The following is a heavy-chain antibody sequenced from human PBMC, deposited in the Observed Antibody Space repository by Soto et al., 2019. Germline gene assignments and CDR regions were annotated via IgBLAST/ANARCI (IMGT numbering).Heavy chain of an antibody. V-gene: IGHV4-59*08. CDR2: IYYSGST. J-gene: IGHJ4*02. CDR3: ARHTGKTPLDY. D-gene: IGHD4-17*01. CDR1: GGSISSYY. Sequence: SETLSLTCTVSGGSISSYYWSWIRQPPGKGLEWIGYIYYSGSTNYNPSLKSRVTISVDTSKNQFSLKLSSVTAADTAVYYCARHTGKTPLDYWGQGILVTVSS.